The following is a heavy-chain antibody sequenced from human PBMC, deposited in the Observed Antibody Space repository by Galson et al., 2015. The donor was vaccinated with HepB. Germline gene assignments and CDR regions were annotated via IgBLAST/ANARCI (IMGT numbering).Heavy chain of an antibody. CDR3: ARRPQNSASWFDS. Sequence: SVKVSCKASGYNFTGYSLHWVRQAPGQGLEWMAWFNPNTGATNRAQKFQGRLTLTRDTSINTAYMVLSGLRSDDTAVYFCARRPQNSASWFDSWGQGTLVAVS. J-gene: IGHJ5*01. CDR2: FNPNTGAT. CDR1: GYNFTGYS. D-gene: IGHD2/OR15-2a*01. V-gene: IGHV1-2*02.